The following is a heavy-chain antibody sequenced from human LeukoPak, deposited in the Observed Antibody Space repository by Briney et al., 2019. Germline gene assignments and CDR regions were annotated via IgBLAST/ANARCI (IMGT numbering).Heavy chain of an antibody. J-gene: IGHJ4*02. V-gene: IGHV3-66*01. Sequence: GGSLRLSCAASGFTVSSNYMSWVRQAPGKGLEWVSVIYSGGSTYYADSVKGRFTISRDNSKNTLYLQMNSLRAEDTAVYYCAKVAHYYGSGSYYEYYFDYWGQGTLVTVSS. CDR1: GFTVSSNY. CDR2: IYSGGST. CDR3: AKVAHYYGSGSYYEYYFDY. D-gene: IGHD3-10*01.